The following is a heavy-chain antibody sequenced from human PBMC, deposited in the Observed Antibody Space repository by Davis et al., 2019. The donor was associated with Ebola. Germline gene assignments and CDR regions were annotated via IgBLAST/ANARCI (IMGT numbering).Heavy chain of an antibody. CDR1: GFTFSTYT. V-gene: IGHV3-48*01. CDR3: ASSYGMDV. J-gene: IGHJ6*04. Sequence: PGGSLRLSCAASGFTFSTYTMNWVRQAPGKGLEWLSYISSSSLTTYSADSVKGRFTVSRDNAKNSLYLEMNSLRAEDTAVYYCASSYGMDVWGKGTTVTVSS. CDR2: ISSSSLTT.